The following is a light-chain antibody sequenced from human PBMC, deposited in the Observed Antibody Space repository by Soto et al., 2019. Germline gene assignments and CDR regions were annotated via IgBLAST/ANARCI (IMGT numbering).Light chain of an antibody. CDR3: CSYAGSYTLV. CDR2: DVN. V-gene: IGLV2-11*01. J-gene: IGLJ2*01. CDR1: SSDVGGYHY. Sequence: QSALTQPRSVSGSPGQSVTLSCTGTSSDVGGYHYVSWYKHHPGKAPKIIIFDVNQRPSGVTDRFSGSKSGNTASLTISGLQTEDEADYYCCSYAGSYTLVFGGGTQLTVL.